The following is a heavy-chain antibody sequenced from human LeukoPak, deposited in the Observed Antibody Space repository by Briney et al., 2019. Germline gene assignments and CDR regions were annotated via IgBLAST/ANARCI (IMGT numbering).Heavy chain of an antibody. J-gene: IGHJ4*02. CDR3: VKERDYYFDY. V-gene: IGHV3-9*01. D-gene: IGHD2-21*02. CDR1: GFNFDDYA. CDR2: ITWNSGTI. Sequence: PGRSLRLSCAASGFNFDDYAMHWVRQTPEKGLEWVSGITWNSGTIAYADSVKGRFIISRDNAKNSLYLQMNSLRPEDTALYYRVKERDYYFDYWGQGTLVTVSS.